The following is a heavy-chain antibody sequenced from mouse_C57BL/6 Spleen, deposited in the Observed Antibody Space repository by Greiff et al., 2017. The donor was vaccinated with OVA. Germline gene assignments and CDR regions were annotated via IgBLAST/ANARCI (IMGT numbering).Heavy chain of an antibody. CDR1: GFTFTDYY. Sequence: EVKLVESGGGLVQPGGSLSLSCAASGFTFTDYYMSWVRQPPGKALEWLGFIRNKANGYTTEYSASVKGRFTISRDNSQSILYLQMNALRAEDSATYYCARSIYGYDVHYFDYWGQGTTLTVSS. CDR2: IRNKANGYTT. J-gene: IGHJ2*01. CDR3: ARSIYGYDVHYFDY. D-gene: IGHD2-2*01. V-gene: IGHV7-3*01.